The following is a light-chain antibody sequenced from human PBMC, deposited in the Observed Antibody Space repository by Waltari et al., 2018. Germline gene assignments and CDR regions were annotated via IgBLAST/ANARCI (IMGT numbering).Light chain of an antibody. CDR1: QGISNY. V-gene: IGKV1-9*01. CDR3: QQLNSYQWT. CDR2: AAS. Sequence: IQLTQSPSSLSASVGDRVTITCRDSQGISNYLAWYQQKPGKAPKLLIYAASTLQSGVPSRVNGSGSGTDFTWTISSLQPEDFATYYCQQLNSYQWTFGQGTKVEIK. J-gene: IGKJ1*01.